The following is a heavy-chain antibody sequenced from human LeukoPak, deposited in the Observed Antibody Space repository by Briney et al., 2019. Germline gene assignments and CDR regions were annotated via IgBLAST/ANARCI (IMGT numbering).Heavy chain of an antibody. Sequence: GGSLRLACAASGFTFDDYAMHWVRQAPGKGLEWVSGINWNSGTIDYADSVRGRCTISRDNAKNSLYLQMHSLRAEDAALYYCAKGGSGWYSHFGFWGQGTLVTVSS. J-gene: IGHJ4*02. V-gene: IGHV3-9*01. CDR3: AKGGSGWYSHFGF. CDR2: INWNSGTI. D-gene: IGHD6-19*01. CDR1: GFTFDDYA.